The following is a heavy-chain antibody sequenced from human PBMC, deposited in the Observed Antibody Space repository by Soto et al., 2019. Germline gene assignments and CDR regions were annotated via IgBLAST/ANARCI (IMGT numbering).Heavy chain of an antibody. CDR2: ISYDGSNK. J-gene: IGHJ3*02. D-gene: IGHD3-22*01. CDR3: AKSYDSSGVDAFDI. CDR1: GFTFSSYG. V-gene: IGHV3-30*18. Sequence: QVQLVESGGGVVQPGRSLRLSCAASGFTFSSYGMHWVRQAPGKGLEWVAVISYDGSNKYYADSVKGRFTISRDNSKNTQYLQMNSLRAEDTAVYYCAKSYDSSGVDAFDIWGQGTMVTVSS.